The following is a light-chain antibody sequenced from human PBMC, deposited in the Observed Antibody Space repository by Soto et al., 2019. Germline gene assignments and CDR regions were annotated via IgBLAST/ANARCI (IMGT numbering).Light chain of an antibody. V-gene: IGLV1-51*01. CDR3: GTWDTTLNVWV. CDR1: SSSVGHES. J-gene: IGLJ3*02. CDR2: DNY. Sequence: QSVLTQPPSVSAAPGQTVTISFSGSSSSVGHESVSWYQSLPGTAPKLLIYDNYKRPSGIPDRFSGSQSGTSATLGITGLQTGDEADYYCGTWDTTLNVWVFGGGTKLTVL.